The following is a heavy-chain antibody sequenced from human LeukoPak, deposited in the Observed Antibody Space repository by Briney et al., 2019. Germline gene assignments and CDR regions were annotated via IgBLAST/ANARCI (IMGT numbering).Heavy chain of an antibody. CDR1: GDSISSGNYY. D-gene: IGHD4-11*01. CDR3: ARESDYSNNVDY. V-gene: IGHV4-61*02. CDR2: IYSSGST. J-gene: IGHJ4*02. Sequence: SETLSLTCTVSGDSISSGNYYWSCIRQPAGKGLEWIGRIYSSGSTNYNPSLKSRVTMSIDTSKNQFSLKLTSVTAADTAVYYCARESDYSNNVDYWGQGTLVTVSS.